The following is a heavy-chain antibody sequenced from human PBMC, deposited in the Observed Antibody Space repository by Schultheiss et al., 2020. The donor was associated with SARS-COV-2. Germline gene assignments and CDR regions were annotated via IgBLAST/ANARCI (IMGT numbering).Heavy chain of an antibody. Sequence: GGSLRLSCAASGFTFSSYWMHWVRQAPGKGLVWVSRINSDGSSTSYADSVKGRFTISRDNAKNTLYLQMNSLRAEDTAVYYCARDLGVALSLNAFDIWGQGTMVTVSS. CDR3: ARDLGVALSLNAFDI. CDR1: GFTFSSYW. V-gene: IGHV3-74*01. CDR2: INSDGSST. D-gene: IGHD3-3*01. J-gene: IGHJ3*02.